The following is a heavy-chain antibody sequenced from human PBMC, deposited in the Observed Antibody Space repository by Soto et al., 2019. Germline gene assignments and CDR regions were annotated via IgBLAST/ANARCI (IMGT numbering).Heavy chain of an antibody. V-gene: IGHV4-39*01. D-gene: IGHD5-12*01. CDR2: IYYSGST. CDR1: GGSISSSSYY. CDR3: ARRTVATITDAFDI. Sequence: SETLSLTCTVSGGSISSSSYYWGWIRQPPGKGLEWIGSIYYSGSTYYNPSLKSRVTISVDTSKNQFSLKLSSVTAADTAVYYCARRTVATITDAFDIWGQGTMVTVSS. J-gene: IGHJ3*02.